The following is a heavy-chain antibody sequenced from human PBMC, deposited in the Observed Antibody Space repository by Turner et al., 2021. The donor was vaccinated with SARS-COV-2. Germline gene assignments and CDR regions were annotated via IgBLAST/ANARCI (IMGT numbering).Heavy chain of an antibody. CDR3: AKGLRTFGYFDS. CDR2: VSYDGTNK. Sequence: VQLVESGGGVFQPGRSLRLSCAVSGFSLSNYGMHWVRQAPGKGLEWVAFVSYDGTNKDYADSVKGRFTISRDNSNNTLYLQMNSLRGEDTALYYCAKGLRTFGYFDSWGQGTLVTVSS. J-gene: IGHJ4*02. V-gene: IGHV3-30*18. D-gene: IGHD3-16*01. CDR1: GFSLSNYG.